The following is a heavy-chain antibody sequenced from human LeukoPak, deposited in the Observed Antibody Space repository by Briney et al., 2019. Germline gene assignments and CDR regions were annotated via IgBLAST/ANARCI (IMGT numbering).Heavy chain of an antibody. CDR3: ARLTSAAL. V-gene: IGHV4-59*01. CDR1: GGSISNYY. CDR2: IYYSGST. Sequence: SETLSLTCTVSGGSISNYYWSWIRQPPGKGLEWIGYIYYSGSTNYNPSLKSRVTISVDTSKNQFSLELSSVTAADTAVYYCARLTSAALWGQGTLVTVSS. J-gene: IGHJ4*02. D-gene: IGHD6-13*01.